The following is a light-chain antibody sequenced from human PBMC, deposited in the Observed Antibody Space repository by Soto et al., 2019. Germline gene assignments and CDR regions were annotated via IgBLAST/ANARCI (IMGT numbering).Light chain of an antibody. Sequence: DIQMTQSPSSLSASVGDRVTITCRATQSISRYLNWYQQKPGKAPNLLIYAASSLHSGVPSRFSGSGSGTDFTLTIISLQPEDFATYYCHQSYSVPYSFGQGTKLEI. CDR3: HQSYSVPYS. CDR1: QSISRY. J-gene: IGKJ2*01. CDR2: AAS. V-gene: IGKV1-39*01.